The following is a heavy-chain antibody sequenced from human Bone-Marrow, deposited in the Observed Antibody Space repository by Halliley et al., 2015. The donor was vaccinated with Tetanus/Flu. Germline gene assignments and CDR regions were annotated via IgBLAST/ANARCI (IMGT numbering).Heavy chain of an antibody. V-gene: IGHV3-21*01. D-gene: IGHD6-19*01. CDR3: ARDRSSSYPGMDF. CDR2: ISSDTSYI. Sequence: VSSISSDTSYIYYADSLRGRITISRDNAKNSLFLQINSLRAEDTAVYYCARDRSSSYPGMDFWGQGTTVTVSS. J-gene: IGHJ6*02.